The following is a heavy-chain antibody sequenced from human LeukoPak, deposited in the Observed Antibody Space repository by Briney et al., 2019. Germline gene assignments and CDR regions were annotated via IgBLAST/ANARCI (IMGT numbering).Heavy chain of an antibody. Sequence: SETLSLTCTVSGGSISSYYWSWIRQPPGKGLEGIGYIYYSGSTNYNPSLKSRITISVDTSKNQFSLKLRSVTAADTAVYYCARGARAGYNLEPFDYWGQGTLVTVSS. CDR1: GGSISSYY. CDR3: ARGARAGYNLEPFDY. CDR2: IYYSGST. D-gene: IGHD5-24*01. J-gene: IGHJ4*02. V-gene: IGHV4-59*08.